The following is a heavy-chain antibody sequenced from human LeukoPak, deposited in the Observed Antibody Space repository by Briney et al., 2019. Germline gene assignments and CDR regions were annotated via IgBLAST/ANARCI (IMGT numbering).Heavy chain of an antibody. Sequence: GGSLRLSCAASGFTFSSYWMSWVRQAPGKGLEWVSAIGGSGGSTYYADSVKGRFTISRDNSKNTLYLQMNSLRAEDTAVYYCAKVRSEYIVVVPAARANWFDPWGQGTLVTVSS. CDR2: IGGSGGST. J-gene: IGHJ5*02. CDR3: AKVRSEYIVVVPAARANWFDP. V-gene: IGHV3-23*01. D-gene: IGHD2-2*01. CDR1: GFTFSSYW.